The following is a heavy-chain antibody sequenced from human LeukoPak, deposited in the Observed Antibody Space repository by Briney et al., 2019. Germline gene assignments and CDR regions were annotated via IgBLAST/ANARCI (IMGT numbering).Heavy chain of an antibody. CDR3: TRMTTGHDY. CDR1: GVSFNDYY. D-gene: IGHD4-17*01. CDR2: INHSGYT. V-gene: IGHV4-34*01. Sequence: PSETLSLTCAVSGVSFNDYYWSWVRQTPGKGLEWIGEINHSGYTNDSPSLKSRVTLSIDMSRKQFSLNLRSVTVADSGIYYCTRMTTGHDYWGQGPLDTVSS. J-gene: IGHJ4*02.